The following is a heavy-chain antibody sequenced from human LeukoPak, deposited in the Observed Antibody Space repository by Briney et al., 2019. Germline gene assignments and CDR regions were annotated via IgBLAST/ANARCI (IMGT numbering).Heavy chain of an antibody. CDR3: ARDHICYSTSCYTGVGFDS. V-gene: IGHV3-53*01. CDR1: GFSVINNY. Sequence: GGSLRLSCAASGFSVINNYMSWVRQAPGKGLEWISIIYDDGSTNYADSVKGRFTLSRDNSKNTLYLQMNSLRADDTAVYYCARDHICYSTSCYTGVGFDSWGQGTLVTVS. D-gene: IGHD2-2*02. CDR2: IYDDGST. J-gene: IGHJ4*02.